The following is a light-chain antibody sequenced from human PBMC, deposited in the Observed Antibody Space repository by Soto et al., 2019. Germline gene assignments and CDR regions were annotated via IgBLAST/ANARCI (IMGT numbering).Light chain of an antibody. CDR3: SSYTSSSTYVV. Sequence: QSALTQPASVSGSPGQSITISCTGTSSDVGGYNYVSWYQQHPGKAPKLMIYDVSNRPSGVSNRFSGSKSGNTASLTISGLQAEDVADYYCSSYTSSSTYVVFGGGTKVTVL. CDR2: DVS. V-gene: IGLV2-14*01. CDR1: SSDVGGYNY. J-gene: IGLJ2*01.